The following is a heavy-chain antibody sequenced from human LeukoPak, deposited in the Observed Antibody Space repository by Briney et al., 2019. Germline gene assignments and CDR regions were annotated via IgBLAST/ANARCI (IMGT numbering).Heavy chain of an antibody. J-gene: IGHJ2*01. Sequence: GASVKVSCKASGYTFTGYYMHWVRQAPGQGLEWMGWINPNSGGTNYAQKFQGRVTMTRDTSISTAYMELSWLRSDDTAVYYCARDLGPQSYYYDSSGYILGYFDLWGRGTLVTVSS. CDR1: GYTFTGYY. CDR3: ARDLGPQSYYYDSSGYILGYFDL. D-gene: IGHD3-22*01. V-gene: IGHV1-2*02. CDR2: INPNSGGT.